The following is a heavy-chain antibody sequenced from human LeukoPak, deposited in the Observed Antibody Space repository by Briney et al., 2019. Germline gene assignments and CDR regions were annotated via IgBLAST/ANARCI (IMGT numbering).Heavy chain of an antibody. Sequence: GGPLRLSCVASGFSFISYGMPWVRQAPGKGLEWVGVISDDGRNKKYADSVKGRFTISRDNSKDTLYLQMNSLRDEDTAVYYCAKRPSDYGDYVTYFDSWGLGTLVTVSS. CDR3: AKRPSDYGDYVTYFDS. CDR1: GFSFISYG. CDR2: ISDDGRNK. D-gene: IGHD4-17*01. V-gene: IGHV3-30*18. J-gene: IGHJ4*02.